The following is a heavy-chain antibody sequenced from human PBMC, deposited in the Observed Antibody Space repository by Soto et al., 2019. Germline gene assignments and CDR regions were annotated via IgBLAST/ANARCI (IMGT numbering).Heavy chain of an antibody. CDR1: SGSINSGLYY. CDR2: IYSRGNT. V-gene: IGHV4-31*03. J-gene: IGHJ4*02. Sequence: QVQLQESGPGLVKPSQTLSLTCTVSSGSINSGLYYWTWIRQHPGKGLEWIGYIYSRGNTYYTPSLKVRVDITVDTSKNQFPLGVGSVTAADTSVNYWGKARPGVYSGLGYWGKGPQATVS. CDR3: GKARPGVYSGLGY. D-gene: IGHD3-10*01.